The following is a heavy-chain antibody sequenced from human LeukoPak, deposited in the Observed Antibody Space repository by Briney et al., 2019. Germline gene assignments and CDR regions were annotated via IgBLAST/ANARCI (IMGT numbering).Heavy chain of an antibody. J-gene: IGHJ4*02. D-gene: IGHD3-22*01. CDR2: IYYSGCT. V-gene: IGHV4-59*01. CDR1: VGSINNYY. CDR3: ARHRRSGYPYFDY. Sequence: PSETLSLTCTVSVGSINNYYWSWIRQPPGKGLEWIGYIYYSGCTNYTPSLKRRVTISVDTSKNRFSRKLSSLTAADTAVYYCARHRRSGYPYFDYWGQGTLVTVSS.